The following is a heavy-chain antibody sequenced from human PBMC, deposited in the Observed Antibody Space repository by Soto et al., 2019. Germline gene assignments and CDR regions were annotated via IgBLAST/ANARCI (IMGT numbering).Heavy chain of an antibody. CDR1: GGSTSRLY. Sequence: SEPRSHNRTVRGGSTSRLYRSWTPAPPGKGLEWIGYIYYSGSTNYNPSLKSRVTISVDTSKNQFSLKLSSVTAADTAVYYCARGELEPTSIFYIWGQGTIVTVSS. J-gene: IGHJ3*02. D-gene: IGHD1-1*01. CDR2: IYYSGST. V-gene: IGHV4-59*01. CDR3: ARGELEPTSIFYI.